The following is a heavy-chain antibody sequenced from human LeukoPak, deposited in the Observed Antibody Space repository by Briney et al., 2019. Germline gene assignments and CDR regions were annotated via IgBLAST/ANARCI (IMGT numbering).Heavy chain of an antibody. J-gene: IGHJ4*02. V-gene: IGHV7-4-1*02. D-gene: IGHD3-3*01. CDR1: GYTFTSYV. CDR3: ARDLQMDFWSGIHDY. CDR2: INTNTGNP. Sequence: GASVKVSCKASGYTFTSYVMNWVRQAPGQGLEWMGWINTNTGNPTYAQGFTGRFVFSLDTSVSTAYLQISSLKAEDTAVYYCARDLQMDFWSGIHDYWGQGTLVTVSS.